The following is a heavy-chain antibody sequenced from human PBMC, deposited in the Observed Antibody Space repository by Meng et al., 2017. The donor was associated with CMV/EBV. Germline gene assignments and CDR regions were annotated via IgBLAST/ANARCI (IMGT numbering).Heavy chain of an antibody. D-gene: IGHD3-3*01. CDR1: GYTFTSYG. CDR2: ISAYNGNK. J-gene: IGHJ6*01. Sequence: ASVKVSCKASGYTFTSYGISWVRQAPGQGGEWMGWISAYNGNKNYAQKLHGRVTMTTDTSTSTAYMELRSLRSDDTAVYYCARIGYYTIFGNYYGMDVWGQGTTVTVSS. CDR3: ARIGYYTIFGNYYGMDV. V-gene: IGHV1-18*01.